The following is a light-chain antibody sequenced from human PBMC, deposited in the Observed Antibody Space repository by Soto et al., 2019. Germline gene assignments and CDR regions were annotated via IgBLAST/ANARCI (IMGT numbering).Light chain of an antibody. V-gene: IGLV2-8*01. CDR1: RSDIGGYNY. CDR2: DVT. Sequence: QSALTQPPSASGSPGQSVTISCTGTRSDIGGYNYVSWYQHQAGKAPKVIIYDVTKRPSGVPNRFSGSKSGTSASLAITGLQAEDEAHYYCQSYDSGLSASVFGGGTKLTVL. J-gene: IGLJ2*01. CDR3: QSYDSGLSASV.